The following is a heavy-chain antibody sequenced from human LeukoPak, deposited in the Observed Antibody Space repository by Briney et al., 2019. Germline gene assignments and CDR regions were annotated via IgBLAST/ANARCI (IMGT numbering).Heavy chain of an antibody. Sequence: GGSLRLSCAASGFTFSTYSMNWVRQAPGKGLEWVSYISSSNTIYYADSVKGRFSISRDNAKNSLYLQMNSLRDEDTAVYYCARDGISGSYLAEFDYWGQGTLVTVSS. CDR3: ARDGISGSYLAEFDY. CDR1: GFTFSTYS. V-gene: IGHV3-48*02. D-gene: IGHD1-26*01. CDR2: ISSSNTI. J-gene: IGHJ4*02.